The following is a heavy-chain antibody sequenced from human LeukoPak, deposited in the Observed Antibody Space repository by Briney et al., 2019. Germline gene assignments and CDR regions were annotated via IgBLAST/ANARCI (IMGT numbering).Heavy chain of an antibody. D-gene: IGHD6-13*01. Sequence: SGESLRLSCEASGFTFSSYGMSWVRQVPGKGLEYVSSISGSGGSTYYADSVKGRFTISRDNSKSTLYLQMNSLRAEDTALYYCAKTSGSSRGAFDYWGQGTLVTVSP. CDR1: GFTFSSYG. CDR3: AKTSGSSRGAFDY. J-gene: IGHJ4*02. CDR2: ISGSGGST. V-gene: IGHV3-23*01.